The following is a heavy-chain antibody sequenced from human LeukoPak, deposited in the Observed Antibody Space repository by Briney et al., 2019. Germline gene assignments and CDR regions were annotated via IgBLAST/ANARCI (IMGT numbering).Heavy chain of an antibody. CDR3: AKDRRVRGVTNFDY. CDR2: ISGSGGGT. J-gene: IGHJ4*02. D-gene: IGHD3-10*02. Sequence: GGSLRLSCVASGFTFSSYAMSWVRQAPGKGLEWVSGISGSGGGTDYADSVKGRFTISRDNSKNTLYLQMNSLRAEDTAIYYCAKDRRVRGVTNFDYWGQGTLVTVSS. CDR1: GFTFSSYA. V-gene: IGHV3-23*01.